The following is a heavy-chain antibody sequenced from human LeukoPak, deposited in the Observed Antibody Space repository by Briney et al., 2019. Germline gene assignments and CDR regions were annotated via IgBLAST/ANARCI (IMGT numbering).Heavy chain of an antibody. V-gene: IGHV4-34*01. Sequence: PSETLSLTCAVYGGSFSGYYWSWIRQPPGKGLEWIGEINHSGSTNYNPSLKRRVTISVDTSKNQFSLKLSSVTAADTAVYYCAGDYYDSSGHDNWGQGTLVTVSS. J-gene: IGHJ4*02. CDR1: GGSFSGYY. CDR3: AGDYYDSSGHDN. CDR2: INHSGST. D-gene: IGHD3-22*01.